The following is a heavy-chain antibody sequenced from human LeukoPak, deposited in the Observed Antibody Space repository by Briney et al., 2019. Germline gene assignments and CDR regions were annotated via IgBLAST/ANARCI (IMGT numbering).Heavy chain of an antibody. V-gene: IGHV1-8*03. CDR1: GYTFTSYD. CDR3: ARVGSSEYSSSSVVRSSSYYYYYYYMDV. CDR2: MNPNSGNT. D-gene: IGHD6-6*01. Sequence: ASVKVSCKASGYTFTSYDINWVRQATGQGLEWMGWMNPNSGNTGYAQKFQGRVTITRNTSISTAYMELSSLRSEDTAVYYCARVGSSEYSSSSVVRSSSYYYYYYYMDVWGKGTTVTVSS. J-gene: IGHJ6*03.